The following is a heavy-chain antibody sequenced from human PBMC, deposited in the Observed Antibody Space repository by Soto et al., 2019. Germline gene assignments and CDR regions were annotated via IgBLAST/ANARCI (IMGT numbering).Heavy chain of an antibody. D-gene: IGHD3-10*01. V-gene: IGHV4-34*01. Sequence: WSWIRQPPGKGLEWIGEINHSGSTNYNPSLKSRVTISVDTSKNQFSLRLSSVTAADTAVYYCARVGPMVRGVITSPFDYWGQGTLVTV. J-gene: IGHJ4*02. CDR2: INHSGST. CDR3: ARVGPMVRGVITSPFDY.